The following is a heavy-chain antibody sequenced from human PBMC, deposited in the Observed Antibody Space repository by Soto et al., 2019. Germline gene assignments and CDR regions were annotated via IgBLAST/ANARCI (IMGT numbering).Heavy chain of an antibody. Sequence: SETLSLTCTVSGDSMNTYHWSWIRQPAGKGLEWIGHVYSSGSTNYNPSLKSRVTMSVDTSKNQFSLRLMSVTAADTAVYYCARDQGVAAAGITWFDPWGQGSRVTVSS. CDR2: VYSSGST. J-gene: IGHJ5*02. CDR1: GDSMNTYH. V-gene: IGHV4-4*07. D-gene: IGHD6-13*01. CDR3: ARDQGVAAAGITWFDP.